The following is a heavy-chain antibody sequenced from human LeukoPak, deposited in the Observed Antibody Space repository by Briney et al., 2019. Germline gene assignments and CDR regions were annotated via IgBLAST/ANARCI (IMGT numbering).Heavy chain of an antibody. D-gene: IGHD6-13*01. Sequence: ASVKVSCKASGYTFTRYAMHWVRQAPRQRLEWTGSINAGNGNTKYSQKFQGRVTITRDTSASTAYMELSSLRSEDTAVYYCASPRFERSSWYYFDYWGQGTLVTVSS. V-gene: IGHV1-3*01. CDR2: INAGNGNT. CDR3: ASPRFERSSWYYFDY. J-gene: IGHJ4*02. CDR1: GYTFTRYA.